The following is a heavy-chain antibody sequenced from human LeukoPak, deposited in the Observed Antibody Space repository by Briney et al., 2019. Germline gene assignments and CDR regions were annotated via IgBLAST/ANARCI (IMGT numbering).Heavy chain of an antibody. CDR1: GFTFSIYS. Sequence: GGSLRLSCAASGFTFSIYSLNWVRQAPGKGLEWVSSISSSGNYLYYADSVKGRFTISRDNAKNSLYLQMISLRAEDTAVYYCAGDDVEGSFDYWGQGTLVTVSS. D-gene: IGHD1-1*01. CDR2: ISSSGNYL. CDR3: AGDDVEGSFDY. V-gene: IGHV3-21*01. J-gene: IGHJ4*02.